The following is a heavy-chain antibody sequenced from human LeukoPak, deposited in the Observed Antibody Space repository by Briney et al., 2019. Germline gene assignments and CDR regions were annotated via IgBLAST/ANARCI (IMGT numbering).Heavy chain of an antibody. CDR3: AKNDGGSYETDAFDI. CDR1: GFTFSSYA. J-gene: IGHJ3*02. Sequence: GGSLRLSCAASGFTFSSYAMSRVRQVPGKGLEWVSAISGSGGSTYYADSVKGRFTISRDNSKNTLYLQMNSPRAEDTAVYYCAKNDGGSYETDAFDIWGQGTMVTVSS. CDR2: ISGSGGST. D-gene: IGHD1-26*01. V-gene: IGHV3-23*01.